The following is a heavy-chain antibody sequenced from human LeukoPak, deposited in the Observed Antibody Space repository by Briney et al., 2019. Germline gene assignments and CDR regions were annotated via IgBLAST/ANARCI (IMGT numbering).Heavy chain of an antibody. CDR1: GFTFSSYW. CDR2: IKQDGSEK. V-gene: IGHV3-7*03. CDR3: ARGPITMVRGVPAA. Sequence: PGGSLRLSCVASGFTFSSYWMSWVRQAPGKGLEWVANIKQDGSEKYYVDSVKGRFTISRDNAKNSLYLQMNSLRAEDTAVYYCARGPITMVRGVPAAWGQGTLVTVSS. J-gene: IGHJ5*02. D-gene: IGHD3-10*01.